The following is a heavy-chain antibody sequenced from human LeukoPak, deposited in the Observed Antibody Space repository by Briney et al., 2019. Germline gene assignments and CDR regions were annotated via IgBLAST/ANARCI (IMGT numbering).Heavy chain of an antibody. CDR3: ARRQGCSSTSCPPDY. CDR2: IYPSDSDT. V-gene: IGHV5-51*01. J-gene: IGHJ4*02. Sequence: GESLKISCKGSGYSFTSYWIGWVRQMPGKGPEWMGIIYPSDSDTRYNPSFQGQVTMSADKSISTAYLQWSSLEASDTAIYYCARRQGCSSTSCPPDYWGQGTLVTVSS. D-gene: IGHD2-2*01. CDR1: GYSFTSYW.